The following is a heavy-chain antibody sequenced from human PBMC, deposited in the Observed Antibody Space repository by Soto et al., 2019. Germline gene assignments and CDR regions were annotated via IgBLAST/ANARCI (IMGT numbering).Heavy chain of an antibody. J-gene: IGHJ6*02. CDR1: GLTFSSYG. V-gene: IGHV3-33*01. CDR2: IWYDGTNK. CDR3: AREYDAVTTFYGMDV. Sequence: QVQLVESGGGVVQPGRSLRLSCAASGLTFSSYGMHWVRQAPGKGLEWVAVIWYDGTNKYYADSVKGRFTISRDISRNTLYLQMNSLRAEDTAVYYCAREYDAVTTFYGMDVWGQGTTVTVSS. D-gene: IGHD4-17*01.